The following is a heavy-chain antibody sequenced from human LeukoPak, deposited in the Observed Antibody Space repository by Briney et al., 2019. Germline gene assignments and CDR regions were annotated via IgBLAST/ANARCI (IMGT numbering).Heavy chain of an antibody. CDR2: ISSSSSTI. Sequence: QTGGSLRLSCAASGFIFSSYGMHWVRQAPGKGLEWVSYISSSSSTIYYTDSVKGRFTISRDNAKNSLYLQMNSLRAEDTAVYYCARGPPTKVRGVPTDYWGQGTLVTVSS. D-gene: IGHD3-10*01. J-gene: IGHJ4*02. V-gene: IGHV3-48*04. CDR1: GFIFSSYG. CDR3: ARGPPTKVRGVPTDY.